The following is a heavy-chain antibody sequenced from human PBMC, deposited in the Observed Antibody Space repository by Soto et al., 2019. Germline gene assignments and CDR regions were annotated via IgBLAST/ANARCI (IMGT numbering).Heavy chain of an antibody. CDR1: GGSISSSSYY. CDR3: ARDGYCSGGSCYSVPVFDY. V-gene: IGHV4-39*02. Sequence: SETLSLTCTVSGGSISSSSYYWGWIRQPPGKGLEWIGSIYYSGSTYYNPSLKSRVTISVDTSKNQFSLKLSSVTAADTAVYYCARDGYCSGGSCYSVPVFDYWGQGTLVTV. CDR2: IYYSGST. J-gene: IGHJ4*02. D-gene: IGHD2-15*01.